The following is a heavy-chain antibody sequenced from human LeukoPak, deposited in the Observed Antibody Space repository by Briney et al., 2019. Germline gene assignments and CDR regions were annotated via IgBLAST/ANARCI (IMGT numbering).Heavy chain of an antibody. J-gene: IGHJ6*03. V-gene: IGHV3-23*01. D-gene: IGHD4-11*01. Sequence: GGSLRLSCAASGFTFSSYAMSWVRQAPGKGLEWVSAISGSGGSTYYADSVKGRFTISRDNSKNTLYLQMNSLRAEDTAVYYCATWAVTTTYYCYYYYMDVWGKGTTVTVSS. CDR1: GFTFSSYA. CDR2: ISGSGGST. CDR3: ATWAVTTTYYCYYYYMDV.